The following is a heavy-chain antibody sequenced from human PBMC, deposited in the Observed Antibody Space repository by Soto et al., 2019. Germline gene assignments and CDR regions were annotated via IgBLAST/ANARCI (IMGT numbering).Heavy chain of an antibody. V-gene: IGHV1-2*02. J-gene: IGHJ4*01. CDR3: XNFD. Sequence: QVQLVQSGAEVKKPGASVKVSCKASGYTFSGYYMHWVRQAPGQGLEYMGWINANSGVTNYAQKWQGRVTMTRDTSISTAYMELRSLXXXXXXXXXXXNFD. CDR1: GYTFSGYY. CDR2: INANSGVT.